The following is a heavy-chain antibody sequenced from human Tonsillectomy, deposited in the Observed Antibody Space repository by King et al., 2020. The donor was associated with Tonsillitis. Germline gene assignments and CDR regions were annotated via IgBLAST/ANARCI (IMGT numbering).Heavy chain of an antibody. J-gene: IGHJ6*03. CDR2: IWYDGSNK. CDR3: VDYYMDV. V-gene: IGHV3-33*08. CDR1: GFTFSSYG. Sequence: VQLVESGGGVVQPGRSLRLSCAASGFTFSSYGMHWVRQAPGKGLEWVAVIWYDGSNKYYAASVKGRFTFSRDNSKNTLYLQMNSLRAEDTAVYHCVDYYMDVWGKGTTVTVSS.